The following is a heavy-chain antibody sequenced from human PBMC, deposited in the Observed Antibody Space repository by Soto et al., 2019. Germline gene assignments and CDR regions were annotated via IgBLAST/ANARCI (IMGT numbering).Heavy chain of an antibody. CDR1: GGSVSSGSYY. J-gene: IGHJ4*02. CDR2: IYYSGST. V-gene: IGHV4-61*01. CDR3: ARDHGYFDY. Sequence: QVQLQESGPGLVKPSETLSLTCTVSGGSVSSGSYYWSWIRQPPGKGLEWIGYIYYSGSTNYNPSLKSRVTISVDTSKNQFSLKLSSVTAADTAVYYWARDHGYFDYWGQGTLVTV.